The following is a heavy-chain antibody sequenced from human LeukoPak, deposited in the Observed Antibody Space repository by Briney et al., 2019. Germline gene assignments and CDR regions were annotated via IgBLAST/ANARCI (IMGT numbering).Heavy chain of an antibody. J-gene: IGHJ4*02. CDR2: IIPILGIA. CDR1: GGTFSSYA. V-gene: IGHV1-69*04. D-gene: IGHD4-23*01. Sequence: SVKVSCKASGGTFSSYAISWVRQAPGQGLEWMGRIIPILGIANYAQKFQGRVTITADKSTSTAYMELSSLRSEDTAVYYCARMATVVTGEFDYWGQGTLVTVSS. CDR3: ARMATVVTGEFDY.